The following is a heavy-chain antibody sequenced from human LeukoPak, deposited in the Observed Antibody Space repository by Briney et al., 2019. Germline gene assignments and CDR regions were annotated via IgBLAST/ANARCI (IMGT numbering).Heavy chain of an antibody. CDR2: ISGSGGST. CDR1: GFTFSTYN. V-gene: IGHV3-23*01. Sequence: HAGGSVRLSRAASGFTFSTYNMNWVRQAPGKGLEWVSAISGSGGSTYYADSVKGRFTISRDNSKNTLYLQMNSLRAEDTAVYYCAKRSLPGYSYYYYYMDVWGKGTTVTVSS. D-gene: IGHD2-15*01. CDR3: AKRSLPGYSYYYYYMDV. J-gene: IGHJ6*03.